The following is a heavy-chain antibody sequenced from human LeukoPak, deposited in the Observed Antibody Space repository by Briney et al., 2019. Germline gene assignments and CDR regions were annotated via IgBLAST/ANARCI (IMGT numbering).Heavy chain of an antibody. CDR1: GFTFNDYY. V-gene: IGHV3-11*01. D-gene: IGHD3-10*01. J-gene: IGHJ6*02. CDR3: ASLYGSGSYYNPYYYGMDV. Sequence: GGSLRLSCAASGFTFNDYYMSWIRQAPGKGLEWVSYISSSGSTIYYADSVKGRFTISRDNAKNSLYLQMNSLRAEDTAVYYCASLYGSGSYYNPYYYGMDVWGQGTTVTVSS. CDR2: ISSSGSTI.